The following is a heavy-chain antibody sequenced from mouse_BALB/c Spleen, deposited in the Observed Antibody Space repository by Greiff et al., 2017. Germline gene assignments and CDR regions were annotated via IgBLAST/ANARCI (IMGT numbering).Heavy chain of an antibody. CDR1: GFTFSNYW. J-gene: IGHJ2*01. Sequence: EVMLVESGGGLVQPGGSMKLSCVASGFTFSNYWMNWVRQSPEKGLEWVAEIRLKSNNYATHYAESVKGRFTISRDDSKSSVYLQMNNLRAEDTGIYYCTRESPSFDYWGQGTTLTVSS. CDR2: IRLKSNNYAT. V-gene: IGHV6-6*02. CDR3: TRESPSFDY.